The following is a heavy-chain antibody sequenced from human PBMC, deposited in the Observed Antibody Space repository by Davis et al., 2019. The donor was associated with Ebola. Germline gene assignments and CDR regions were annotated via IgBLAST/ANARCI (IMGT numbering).Heavy chain of an antibody. J-gene: IGHJ6*04. V-gene: IGHV3-74*01. CDR3: VGGIYGMDV. CDR2: ISSDGGIT. D-gene: IGHD3-16*01. CDR1: GFTFSSYW. Sequence: HTGGSLRLSCAASGFTFSSYWMHWVRQAPGKGLVWVSRISSDGGITTYADSVKGRFTISRDNAKNSLYLQMNSLRAEDTAVYYCVGGIYGMDVWGKGTTVTVSS.